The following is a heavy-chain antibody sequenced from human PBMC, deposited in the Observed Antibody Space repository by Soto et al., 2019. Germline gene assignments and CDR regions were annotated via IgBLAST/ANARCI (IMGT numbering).Heavy chain of an antibody. CDR3: ARDHNGGYSYYYYYAMDV. V-gene: IGHV1-2*02. Sequence: ASVKVSCKASGYSFTGYCMHWVRQAPGQGLEWMGWINPNSGSTNYAQRFQGRVTMTRDTSISTAYMELSSLSSDDTAVYYCARDHNGGYSYYYYYAMDVWGQGTTVTVSS. J-gene: IGHJ6*02. CDR1: GYSFTGYC. D-gene: IGHD1-26*01. CDR2: INPNSGST.